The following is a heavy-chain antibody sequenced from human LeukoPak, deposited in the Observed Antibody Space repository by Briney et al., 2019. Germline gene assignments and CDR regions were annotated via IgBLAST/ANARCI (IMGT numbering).Heavy chain of an antibody. CDR3: ARERMGRYYFDY. J-gene: IGHJ4*02. CDR2: IWYDGSNK. Sequence: GGSLRLSCAASGFTFSSYGMHWVRQAPGKGLEWVAVIWYDGSNKYYAGSVKGRSTISRDNSKNTLYLQMNSLRAEDTAVYYCARERMGRYYFDYWGQGTLVTVSS. D-gene: IGHD1-26*01. CDR1: GFTFSSYG. V-gene: IGHV3-33*01.